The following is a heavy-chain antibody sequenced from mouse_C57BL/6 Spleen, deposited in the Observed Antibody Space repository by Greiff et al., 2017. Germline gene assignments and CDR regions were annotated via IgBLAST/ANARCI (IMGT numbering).Heavy chain of an antibody. D-gene: IGHD2-4*01. CDR1: GYTFTDYY. Sequence: VQLQQSGPELVKPGASVKISCKASGYTFTDYYMNWVKQSHGKSLEWIGDINPNNGGTSYNQKFKGKAPLTVGQSSSTAYMELRSLTTEVSAVYYCARRGIYYDYGGYYAMDYWGQGTSVTVSS. CDR3: ARRGIYYDYGGYYAMDY. CDR2: INPNNGGT. J-gene: IGHJ4*01. V-gene: IGHV1-26*01.